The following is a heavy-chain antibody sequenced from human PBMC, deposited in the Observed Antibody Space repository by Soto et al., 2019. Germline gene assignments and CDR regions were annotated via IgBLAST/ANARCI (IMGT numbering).Heavy chain of an antibody. CDR1: GGSISSSSYY. CDR3: ARHAPDIVVVPAARARGWFDP. Sequence: SETLSLTCTVSGGSISSSSYYWGWIRQPPGKGLEWIGSIYYSGSTYYNPSLKSRVTISVDTSKTQFSLKLSSVTAADTAVYYCARHAPDIVVVPAARARGWFDPWGQGTMVTVSS. J-gene: IGHJ5*02. D-gene: IGHD2-2*01. CDR2: IYYSGST. V-gene: IGHV4-39*01.